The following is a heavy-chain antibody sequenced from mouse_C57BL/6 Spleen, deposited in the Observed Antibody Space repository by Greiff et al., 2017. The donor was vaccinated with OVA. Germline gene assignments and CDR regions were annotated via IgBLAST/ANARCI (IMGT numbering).Heavy chain of an antibody. CDR3: ARPLCYGSSWFGC. Sequence: DVMLVESGGGLVKPGGSLKLSCAASGFTFSDYGMHWVRQAPEKGLEWVAYISSGSSTIYYADTVKGRFTISRDNAKNTLFLQMTSLRSEDTAMYYCARPLCYGSSWFGCWGQGALVTVSA. J-gene: IGHJ3*01. V-gene: IGHV5-17*01. D-gene: IGHD1-1*01. CDR1: GFTFSDYG. CDR2: ISSGSSTI.